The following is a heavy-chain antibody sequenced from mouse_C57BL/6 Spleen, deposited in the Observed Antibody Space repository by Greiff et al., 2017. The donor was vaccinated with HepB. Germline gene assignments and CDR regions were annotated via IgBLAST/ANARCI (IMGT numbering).Heavy chain of an antibody. CDR3: ARGANYYGSSHWYFDV. Sequence: EVQRVESGGGLVKPGGSLKLSCAASGFTFSDYGMHWVRQAPEKGLEWVAYISSGSSTIYYADTVKGRFTISRDNAKNTLFLQMTSLRSEDTAMYYCARGANYYGSSHWYFDVWGTGTTVTVSS. V-gene: IGHV5-17*01. D-gene: IGHD1-1*01. CDR2: ISSGSSTI. CDR1: GFTFSDYG. J-gene: IGHJ1*03.